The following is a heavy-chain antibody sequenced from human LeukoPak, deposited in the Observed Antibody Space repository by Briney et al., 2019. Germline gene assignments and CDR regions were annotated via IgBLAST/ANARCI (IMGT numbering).Heavy chain of an antibody. V-gene: IGHV4-59*01. J-gene: IGHJ4*02. CDR3: ANAASYSVDY. CDR2: IYYSGST. Sequence: PSETLSLTCAVYGGSFSGYYWSWIRQPPGKGLEWIGYIYYSGSTNYNPSLKSRVTISVDTSKNQFSLKLSSVTAADTAVYYCANAASYSVDYWGQGTLVTVSS. D-gene: IGHD1-26*01. CDR1: GGSFSGYY.